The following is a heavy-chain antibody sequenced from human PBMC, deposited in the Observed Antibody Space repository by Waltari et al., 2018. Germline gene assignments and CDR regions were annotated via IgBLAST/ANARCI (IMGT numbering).Heavy chain of an antibody. J-gene: IGHJ1*01. CDR2: IYYSGST. D-gene: IGHD3-3*01. V-gene: IGHV4-59*01. CDR3: ARGFGRRVVKAASD. Sequence: QVQLQESGPGLVKPSETLSLTCTVSGGSISSYYWSWIRQPPGKGMEWIGYIYYSGSTNYNPSLKSRVTISVDTSKNQFSLKLSSVTAADTAVYYCARGFGRRVVKAASDWGQGTLVTVSS. CDR1: GGSISSYY.